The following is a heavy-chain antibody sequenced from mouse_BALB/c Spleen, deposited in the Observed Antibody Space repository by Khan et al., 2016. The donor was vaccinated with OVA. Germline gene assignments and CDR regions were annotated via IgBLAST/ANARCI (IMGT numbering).Heavy chain of an antibody. CDR3: TTAYYRYYFDY. CDR1: GSTFTSYG. Sequence: EVQLQESGAELGRPGSSVKLSCKTSGSTFTSYGIKWVKQRPGQGLEWIGYIYPGNGYTEYNERFQGKAILTSDTSSSPAYMQLRSLTTEDSAIYFGTTAYYRYYFDYWGQGTTLTVSS. D-gene: IGHD2-14*01. V-gene: IGHV1S134*01. J-gene: IGHJ2*01. CDR2: IYPGNGYT.